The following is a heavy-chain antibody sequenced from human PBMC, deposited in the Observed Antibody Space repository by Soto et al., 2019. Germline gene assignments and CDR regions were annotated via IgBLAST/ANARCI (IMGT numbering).Heavy chain of an antibody. D-gene: IGHD6-19*01. V-gene: IGHV5-51*01. CDR2: IYPGDSDT. J-gene: IGHJ5*02. CDR1: GYSFTSYW. Sequence: GESMKISCKGSGYSFTSYWIGWVRQMPGKGLEWMGIIYPGDSDTRYSPSFQGQVTISADKSISTAYLQWSSLKASDTAMYYCSRTRGWYANWFDPWGQGTLVTVSS. CDR3: SRTRGWYANWFDP.